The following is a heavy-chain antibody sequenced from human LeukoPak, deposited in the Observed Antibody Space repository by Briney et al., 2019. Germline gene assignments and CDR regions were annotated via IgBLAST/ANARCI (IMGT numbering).Heavy chain of an antibody. J-gene: IGHJ4*02. CDR2: ISGSAGGGST. V-gene: IGHV3-23*01. CDR1: GITFSAYA. CDR3: ETRSDGFPY. Sequence: GGSLRISCAASGITFSAYAMTWVRQAPGKGLEWVSAISGSAGGGSTYYADSVKGRFTVSRDNSKNPLYLQMNSLRAEDPALCYCETRSDGFPYWGQGTLVTVSS. D-gene: IGHD2-15*01.